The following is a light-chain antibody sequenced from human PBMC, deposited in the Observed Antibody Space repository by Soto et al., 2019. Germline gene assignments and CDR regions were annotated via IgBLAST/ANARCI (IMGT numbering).Light chain of an antibody. CDR2: AAS. V-gene: IGKV3-15*01. CDR1: QSVHNN. J-gene: IGKJ1*01. Sequence: EIVLTQSPGTLSLSPWERATLSCRASQSVHNNYLAWYQQRPGQAPRRLIYAASSRATGIPARFSGSGSGTEFTLTISSLQSEDFAVYYCQQYNNWPPVTFGQGTKVDIK. CDR3: QQYNNWPPVT.